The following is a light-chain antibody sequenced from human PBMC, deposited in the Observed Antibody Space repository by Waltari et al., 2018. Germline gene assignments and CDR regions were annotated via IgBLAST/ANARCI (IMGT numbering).Light chain of an antibody. CDR1: SSNIGAGYD. V-gene: IGLV1-40*01. J-gene: IGLJ1*01. CDR3: QSYDSSLSGYV. CDR2: GNS. Sequence: QSVLTQPPSVSGAPGQRVTISCTGSSSNIGAGYDVYWYQQLPGTGPKLLIYGNSNRPSGVPDRFSGSKCGTSASLAITGLQAEDEADYYCQSYDSSLSGYVFGTGTKVTVL.